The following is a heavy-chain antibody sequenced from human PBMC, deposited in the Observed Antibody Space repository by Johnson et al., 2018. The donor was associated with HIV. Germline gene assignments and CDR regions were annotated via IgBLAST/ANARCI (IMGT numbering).Heavy chain of an antibody. D-gene: IGHD3-3*01. V-gene: IGHV3-9*01. Sequence: EVPLVESGGGLVQPGRSLRLSCAASGFTFDDYAMHWVRQAPGKGLEWVSCISWNRRTIGYWDSVKGRFTISRDNAKKSLYLQMKSLRAEDTALYYCVRAQFLEWLFFDSFDIWGQGTMVTVAS. CDR1: GFTFDDYA. CDR2: ISWNRRTI. J-gene: IGHJ3*02. CDR3: VRAQFLEWLFFDSFDI.